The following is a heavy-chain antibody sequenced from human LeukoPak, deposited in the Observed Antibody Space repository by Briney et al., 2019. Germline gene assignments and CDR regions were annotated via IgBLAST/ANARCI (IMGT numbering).Heavy chain of an antibody. V-gene: IGHV3-64*01. Sequence: GGSLRLSCAASGFPFSSYAMHWVRQAPGKGLEYVSAISSNGGSTSYANSVKGRFTISRDNSKNTLYLQVGSLRAEDMAVYYCARSSIVVVSILDYWGQGTLVTVSS. CDR3: ARSSIVVVSILDY. CDR2: ISSNGGST. CDR1: GFPFSSYA. D-gene: IGHD2-2*01. J-gene: IGHJ4*02.